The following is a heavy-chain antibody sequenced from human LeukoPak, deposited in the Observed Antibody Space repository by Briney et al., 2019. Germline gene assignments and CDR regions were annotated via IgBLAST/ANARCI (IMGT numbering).Heavy chain of an antibody. CDR2: INSDGRST. CDR3: EVSGDGPNYFDY. V-gene: IGHV3-74*01. D-gene: IGHD5-24*01. CDR1: GSTFSSYW. J-gene: IGHJ4*02. Sequence: GGSLRLSCAASGSTFSSYWMHWVRQAPGKGLVWVSRINSDGRSTSYVDSVKGRFTISRDNAKNTLYLQMNSLRAEDTAVYYCEVSGDGPNYFDYWGQGILVTVSS.